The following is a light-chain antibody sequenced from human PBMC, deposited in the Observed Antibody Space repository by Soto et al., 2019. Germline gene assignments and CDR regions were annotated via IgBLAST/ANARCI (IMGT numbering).Light chain of an antibody. Sequence: QSALTQPRSVSGSPGQSVTISCTGTSSDVGGYNYVSWYQQHPGKAPKVMIYLVSKRPSGVPDRFSGSKSGNTASLTISGLQAEDEADYYCCSYAGNYIYVFGTGTKVTVL. V-gene: IGLV2-11*01. CDR3: CSYAGNYIYV. CDR1: SSDVGGYNY. J-gene: IGLJ1*01. CDR2: LVS.